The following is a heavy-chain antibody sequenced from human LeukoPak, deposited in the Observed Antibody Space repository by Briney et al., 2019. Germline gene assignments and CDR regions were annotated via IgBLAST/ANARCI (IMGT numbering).Heavy chain of an antibody. V-gene: IGHV4-31*03. CDR1: GGSISSGGYY. CDR3: ARGYCSSTSCYPLYTAGTDV. J-gene: IGHJ6*02. D-gene: IGHD2-2*01. CDR2: IYYSGST. Sequence: SETLSLTCTVSGGSISSGGYYWSWIRQHPGKGLEWIGYIYYSGSTYYNPSLKSRVTISVDTSKNQFSLKLSSVTAADTAVYYCARGYCSSTSCYPLYTAGTDVWGQGTTVTVSS.